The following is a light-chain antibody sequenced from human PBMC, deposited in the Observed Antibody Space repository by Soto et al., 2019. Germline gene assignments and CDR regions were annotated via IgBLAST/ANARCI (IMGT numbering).Light chain of an antibody. CDR3: QSYDSSLTYVG. V-gene: IGLV1-40*01. CDR2: GNS. Sequence: QSVLTQPPSVSGAPGQRVTISCTGSTSNIGAGYGVHWYQHLPGTAPKLLMYGNSIRPSGVPDRFSGYKSGTSASLAITGLQADDEADYYCQSYDSSLTYVGFGGWTKVTVL. J-gene: IGLJ2*01. CDR1: TSNIGAGYG.